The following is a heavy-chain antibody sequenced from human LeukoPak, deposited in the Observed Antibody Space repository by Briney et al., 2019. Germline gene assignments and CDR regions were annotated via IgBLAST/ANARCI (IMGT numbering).Heavy chain of an antibody. V-gene: IGHV3-7*01. D-gene: IGHD3-22*01. J-gene: IGHJ1*01. Sequence: GGSLRLSCAASGFTFSSNWMSWVRQAPGKGLEWVADIKQDGSEKYYVDSVKGRFTISRDNGKNSLYLQMNSLRADDTAVYYCARDRNYYDSSGYVGSFDHWGQGTLVTVSS. CDR2: IKQDGSEK. CDR3: ARDRNYYDSSGYVGSFDH. CDR1: GFTFSSNW.